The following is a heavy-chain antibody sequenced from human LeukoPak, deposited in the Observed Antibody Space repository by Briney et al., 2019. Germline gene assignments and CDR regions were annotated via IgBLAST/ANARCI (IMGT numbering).Heavy chain of an antibody. CDR3: ARVVLSCGGDCYSSFDN. V-gene: IGHV3-33*01. CDR2: IWYDGSNK. D-gene: IGHD2-21*02. J-gene: IGHJ4*02. CDR1: GFTFSSYG. Sequence: GETLRLSCAASGFTFSSYGMHWVRQAPGQGLELVAVIWYDGSNKYYADSVKSRFTISGDNSKNTLYLQLNSLRAEDTAVYYCARVVLSCGGDCYSSFDNWGQGTLVTDSS.